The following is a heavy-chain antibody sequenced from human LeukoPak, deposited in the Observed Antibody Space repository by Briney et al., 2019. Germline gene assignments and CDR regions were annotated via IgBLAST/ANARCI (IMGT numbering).Heavy chain of an antibody. CDR1: GGSISSYY. V-gene: IGHV4-59*08. CDR3: ARPDRYDFWFDP. J-gene: IGHJ5*02. D-gene: IGHD3-3*01. Sequence: SETLSLTCTVSGGSISSYYWSWIRQPPGKGLEWIGYIYYTGSTYYNPSLKSRVTISVDTSKNQFSLKLSSVTAADTAVYYCARPDRYDFWFDPWGQGTLVTVSS. CDR2: IYYTGST.